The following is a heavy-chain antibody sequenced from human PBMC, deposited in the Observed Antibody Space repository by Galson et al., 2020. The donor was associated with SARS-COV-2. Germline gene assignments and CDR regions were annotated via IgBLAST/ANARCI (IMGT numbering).Heavy chain of an antibody. V-gene: IGHV4-34*01. CDR2: ISHSGST. CDR3: ARGGSRPIMAFDYYYFYMDV. Sequence: SETLSLTCAVYGGSFSDYSWTWVRQPPGKGLEWIGEISHSGSTNYSPSLKSQVFMSVDTSKNQFSLKLSSVTAADTAVYYCARGGSRPIMAFDYYYFYMDVWGKGTTVTVSS. J-gene: IGHJ6*03. D-gene: IGHD3-10*01. CDR1: GGSFSDYS.